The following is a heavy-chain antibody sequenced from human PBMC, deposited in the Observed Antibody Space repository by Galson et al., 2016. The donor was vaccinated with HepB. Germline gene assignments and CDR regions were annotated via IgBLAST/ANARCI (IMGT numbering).Heavy chain of an antibody. Sequence: ETLSLTCTVSGGSISYRNYYWGWIRQPPGKGLEWIGIIHYSGSTYYNPSLKSRVSISGDTSKNQFSLKLSSVTAADTAVYYGERHEDYGDLLDYWGQGTLVTVSS. CDR2: IHYSGST. CDR3: ERHEDYGDLLDY. J-gene: IGHJ4*02. CDR1: GGSISYRNYY. D-gene: IGHD4-17*01. V-gene: IGHV4-39*01.